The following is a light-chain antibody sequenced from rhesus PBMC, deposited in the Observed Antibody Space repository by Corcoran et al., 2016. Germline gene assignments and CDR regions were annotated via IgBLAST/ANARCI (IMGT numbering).Light chain of an antibody. CDR2: AAS. V-gene: IGKV1-43*01. CDR3: LQYNSNPWT. CDR1: QGISTY. J-gene: IGKJ1*01. Sequence: DIQMTQSPSSLSAYVGDRVTITCRASQGISTYLNWYQQKPGKAPKRLIYAASSLESGVPSRFRGGGSGTDFTLTLSSLPPEDFATYYCLQYNSNPWTFGQGTKVEIK.